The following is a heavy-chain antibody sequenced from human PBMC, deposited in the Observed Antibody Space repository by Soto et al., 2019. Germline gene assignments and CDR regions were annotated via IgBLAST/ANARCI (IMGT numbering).Heavy chain of an antibody. CDR1: ASTLNSAW. CDR2: IKSETSRDTT. CDR3: VIDISSYGVGALDF. D-gene: IGHD3-16*02. V-gene: IGHV3-15*01. J-gene: IGHJ4*02. Sequence: GGSLRLACAAYASTLNSAWLTWARHPPRKCLEWVARIKSETSRDTTDYAAPVKGRLIISREASQSTVYLQMNSLNRVDTTIYHCVIDISSYGVGALDFWGPGXLVT.